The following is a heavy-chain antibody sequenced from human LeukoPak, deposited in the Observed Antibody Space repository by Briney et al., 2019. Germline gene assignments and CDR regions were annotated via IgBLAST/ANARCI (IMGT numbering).Heavy chain of an antibody. CDR3: ARDLIVEDKWELLSAFDY. D-gene: IGHD1-26*01. CDR2: ISYDGSNK. CDR1: GFTFSSYA. V-gene: IGHV3-30-3*01. Sequence: TGGSLRLSCAASGFTFSSYAMHWVRQAPGKGLEWVAVISYDGSNKYYADSVKGRFTISRDNSKNTLYLQMNSLRAEDTAVYYCARDLIVEDKWELLSAFDYWGQGTLVTVSS. J-gene: IGHJ4*02.